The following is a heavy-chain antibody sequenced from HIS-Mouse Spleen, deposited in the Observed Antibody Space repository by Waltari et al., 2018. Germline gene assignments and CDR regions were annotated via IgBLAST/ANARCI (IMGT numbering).Heavy chain of an antibody. CDR3: ARGKGSSSWYYFDY. V-gene: IGHV4-34*01. CDR2: INHIGST. Sequence: QVQLQQWGAGLLKPSETLSLTCAVYGGSFSGYYWSWIRQPPGKGLEWIGEINHIGSTTHNPSLKSRLTISVDTSKNQFSLKLSSVTAADTAVYYCARGKGSSSWYYFDYWGQGTLVTVSS. D-gene: IGHD6-13*01. CDR1: GGSFSGYY. J-gene: IGHJ4*02.